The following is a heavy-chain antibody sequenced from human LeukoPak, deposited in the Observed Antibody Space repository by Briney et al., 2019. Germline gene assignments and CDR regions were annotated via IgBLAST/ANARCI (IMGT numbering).Heavy chain of an antibody. V-gene: IGHV3-30*03. J-gene: IGHJ4*02. Sequence: GRSLRLSCAASGFTFSRFVMHWVRQAPGKGLEWVAVISSDGSNEYYADSVRSRFTISRDNSKNTLYLQMNSLRPEDTAMYYCARGGTSGSGSYYISEYWGQGTLVTVSS. D-gene: IGHD3-10*01. CDR3: ARGGTSGSGSYYISEY. CDR1: GFTFSRFV. CDR2: ISSDGSNE.